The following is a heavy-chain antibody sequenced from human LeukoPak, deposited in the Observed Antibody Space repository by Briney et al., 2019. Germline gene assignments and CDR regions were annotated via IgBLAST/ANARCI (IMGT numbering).Heavy chain of an antibody. CDR2: ISGSGGST. Sequence: GGSLRLSCAASGFTFSSYAMSWVRQAPGTGLEWVTAISGSGGSTYYADSVKGRFTISRDNSKNTLYLQMNSLRAEETAVYYCAKDSGSYFDYWGQGTLVTVSS. J-gene: IGHJ4*02. D-gene: IGHD1-26*01. CDR1: GFTFSSYA. CDR3: AKDSGSYFDY. V-gene: IGHV3-23*01.